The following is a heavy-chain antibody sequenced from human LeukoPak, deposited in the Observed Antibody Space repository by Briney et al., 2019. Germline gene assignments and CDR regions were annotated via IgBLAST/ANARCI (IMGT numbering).Heavy chain of an antibody. CDR2: IVGGGNIT. J-gene: IGHJ2*01. V-gene: IGHV3-23*01. CDR3: AKTVGAYWYFDF. Sequence: GGSLRLSCAASGFTFNNYAMAWVRQAPGKGLGWVSAIVGGGNITYYADSVKGRFTISRDNSKNTLYLQMNSLRAEDTAVYYCAKTVGAYWYFDFWGRGTLVTVSS. D-gene: IGHD1-26*01. CDR1: GFTFNNYA.